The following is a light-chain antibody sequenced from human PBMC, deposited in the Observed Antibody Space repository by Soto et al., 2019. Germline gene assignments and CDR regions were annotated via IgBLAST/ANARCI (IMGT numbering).Light chain of an antibody. CDR1: QSISSR. J-gene: IGKJ1*01. CDR2: DAS. CDR3: QQYNSYRA. V-gene: IGKV1-5*01. Sequence: DIQMTQSPSTLSASVGDRVTITCRASQSISSRLAWYQQKPGKAPKLLIDDASSLESGVPSRFSGSGSGTEFTLSISSLQPDDFVTYYCQQYNSYRAFGQGTKVDIK.